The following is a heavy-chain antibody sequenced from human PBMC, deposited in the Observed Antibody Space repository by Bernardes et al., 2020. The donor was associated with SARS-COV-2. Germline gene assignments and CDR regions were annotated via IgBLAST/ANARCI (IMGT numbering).Heavy chain of an antibody. Sequence: SETLSLTCTVSGGSISSGGYYWSCIRQHPGMGLEWLGYFYYSGSTYYNPSLKSRATISVDTSKNQYSLKLSSVTAADTAVYYCARESLLSDFWSGPFDYWGQGTLVTVSS. CDR1: GGSISSGGYY. J-gene: IGHJ4*02. V-gene: IGHV4-31*03. CDR3: ARESLLSDFWSGPFDY. D-gene: IGHD3-3*01. CDR2: FYYSGST.